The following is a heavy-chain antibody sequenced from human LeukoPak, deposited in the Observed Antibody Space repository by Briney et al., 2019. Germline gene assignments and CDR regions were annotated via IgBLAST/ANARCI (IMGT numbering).Heavy chain of an antibody. V-gene: IGHV3-30*02. CDR2: IRYDGSNK. Sequence: PGGSLRLSCAASGFTFSSYAMSWVRQAPGKGLEWVAFIRYDGSNKYYADSVKGRFTISRDNSKNTLYLQMNSLRAEDTAVYYCARPYYYDSSTHDYFDYWGQGTLVTVSS. D-gene: IGHD3-22*01. CDR3: ARPYYYDSSTHDYFDY. J-gene: IGHJ4*02. CDR1: GFTFSSYA.